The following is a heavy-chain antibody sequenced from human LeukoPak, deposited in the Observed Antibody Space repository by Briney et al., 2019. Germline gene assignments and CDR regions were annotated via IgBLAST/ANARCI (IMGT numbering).Heavy chain of an antibody. CDR1: GFTFDDYT. CDR2: MTWDGAST. CDR3: AKERNGGYFDF. Sequence: PGGSLRLSCAASGFTFDDYTMYWVRQAPGKGLEWVSLMTWDGASTYYADSVKGRFTISRNNNRNSLYLLMNSLRTGDTALYCCAKERNGGYFDFWGQGILVTVSS. J-gene: IGHJ4*02. V-gene: IGHV3-43*01. D-gene: IGHD4-23*01.